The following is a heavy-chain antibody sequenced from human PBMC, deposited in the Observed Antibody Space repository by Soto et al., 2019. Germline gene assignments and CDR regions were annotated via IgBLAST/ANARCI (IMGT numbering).Heavy chain of an antibody. CDR1: GYTFTSYG. D-gene: IGHD2-2*02. CDR3: ARNKVYCSSTSCYRVYYYYYMDV. J-gene: IGHJ6*03. V-gene: IGHV1-18*01. Sequence: ASVKVSCKASGYTFTSYGISWVRQAPGQGLEWMGWISAYNGNTNYAQKLQGRVTMTTDTSTSTAYMELRSLRSDDTAVYYCARNKVYCSSTSCYRVYYYYYMDVWGKGTTVTVSS. CDR2: ISAYNGNT.